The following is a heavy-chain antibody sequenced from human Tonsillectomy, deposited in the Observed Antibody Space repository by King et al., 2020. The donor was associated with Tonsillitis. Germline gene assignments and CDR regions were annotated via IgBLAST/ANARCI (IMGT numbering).Heavy chain of an antibody. CDR1: GGSVSSGSYY. CDR2: IFYSGTT. Sequence: VQLQESGPGLVKPSETLSLTCTVSGGSVSSGSYYWSWIRQPPGKGLEWIGHIFYSGTTSYNPSLKSRVTISVDTSKNQFSLKLTSVTAADTAVYYGASDDYINYDAFDIWGPGTMVTVSS. V-gene: IGHV4-61*01. J-gene: IGHJ3*02. D-gene: IGHD3-16*01. CDR3: ASDDYINYDAFDI.